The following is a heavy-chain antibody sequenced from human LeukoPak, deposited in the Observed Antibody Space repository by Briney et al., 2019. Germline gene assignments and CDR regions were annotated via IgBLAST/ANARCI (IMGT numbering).Heavy chain of an antibody. D-gene: IGHD3-22*01. CDR2: INHSGST. J-gene: IGHJ3*02. Sequence: SETLSLTCAVYGGSFSGYYWSWIRQPPGKGLEWIGEINHSGSTNYNPSLKSRVTISVDTSKNQFSLKLSSVTAADTAVYYCARLVVTPQGAFDIWGQGTMVTVSS. CDR1: GGSFSGYY. V-gene: IGHV4-34*01. CDR3: ARLVVTPQGAFDI.